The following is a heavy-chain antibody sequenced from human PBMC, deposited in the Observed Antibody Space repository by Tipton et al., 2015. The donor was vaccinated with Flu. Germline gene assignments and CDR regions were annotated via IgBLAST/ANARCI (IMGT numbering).Heavy chain of an antibody. Sequence: TLSLTCTVSGGSISSGGYYWSWIRQHPGKGLEWIGYIYYSGSTYYNPSLKSRVTISVDTSKNQFSLKLSSVTAADTAVYYCARVRGYYYDSSGYHGVGRLDYWGQGTLVTVSS. CDR1: GGSISSGGYY. V-gene: IGHV4-31*03. D-gene: IGHD3-22*01. CDR2: IYYSGST. CDR3: ARVRGYYYDSSGYHGVGRLDY. J-gene: IGHJ4*02.